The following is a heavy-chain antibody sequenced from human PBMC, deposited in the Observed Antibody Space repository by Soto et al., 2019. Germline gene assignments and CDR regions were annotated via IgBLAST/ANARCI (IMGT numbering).Heavy chain of an antibody. V-gene: IGHV3-33*01. CDR3: AREGVLRFLEWLGGYFDY. D-gene: IGHD3-3*01. Sequence: QVQLVESGGGVVQPGRSLRLSCAASGFTFSSYGMHWVRQAPGKGLEWVAVIWYDGSNKYYADSVKGRFTISRDNSKNTLYLQMNSLRAEDTAVYYCAREGVLRFLEWLGGYFDYSGQGTLVTVSS. CDR1: GFTFSSYG. CDR2: IWYDGSNK. J-gene: IGHJ4*02.